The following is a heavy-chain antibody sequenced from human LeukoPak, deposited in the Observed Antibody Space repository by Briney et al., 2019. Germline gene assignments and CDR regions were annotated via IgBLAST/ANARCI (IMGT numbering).Heavy chain of an antibody. CDR2: ISGSGGST. J-gene: IGHJ4*02. Sequence: PGGSLRLSCAASGFTFSSYAMSWVRQAPGKGLEWVSAISGSGGSTYYADSVKGRFTISRDNSKNTLYLQMNSLRAEDTAVYYCARVSSSSWYFDYWGQGTLVTVSS. CDR1: GFTFSSYA. CDR3: ARVSSSSWYFDY. V-gene: IGHV3-23*01. D-gene: IGHD6-13*01.